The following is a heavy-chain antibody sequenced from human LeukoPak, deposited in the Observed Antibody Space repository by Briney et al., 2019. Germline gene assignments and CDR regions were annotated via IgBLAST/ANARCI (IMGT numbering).Heavy chain of an antibody. D-gene: IGHD3-10*01. J-gene: IGHJ6*02. CDR2: ISWDGGST. Sequence: GGSLRLPCAASGFTFDDYTMHWVRQAPGKGLEWVSLISWDGGSTYYADSVKGRFTISRDNSKNSLYLQMNSLRTEDTALYYCAKDGSGSYQHYYYGMDVWGQGTTVTVSS. V-gene: IGHV3-43*01. CDR1: GFTFDDYT. CDR3: AKDGSGSYQHYYYGMDV.